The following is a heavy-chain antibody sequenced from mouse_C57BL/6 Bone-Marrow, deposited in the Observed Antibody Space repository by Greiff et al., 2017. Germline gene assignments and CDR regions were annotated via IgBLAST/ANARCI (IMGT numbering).Heavy chain of an antibody. D-gene: IGHD2-4*01. J-gene: IGHJ4*01. Sequence: VQLQQSGAELVRPGASVKLSCTASGFNIKDYYMHWVKQRPEQGLEWIGRIDPEDGDTEYAQKFQGTATMTADTSSNTAYLQLSSLTSEDTAVYYCTIDDYDEGYYARDYWGQGTSVTVSS. CDR2: IDPEDGDT. CDR1: GFNIKDYY. CDR3: TIDDYDEGYYARDY. V-gene: IGHV14-1*01.